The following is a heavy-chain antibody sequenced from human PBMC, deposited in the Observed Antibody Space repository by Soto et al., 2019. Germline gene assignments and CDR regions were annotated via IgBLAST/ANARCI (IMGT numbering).Heavy chain of an antibody. CDR1: RFTFSSYA. V-gene: IGHV3-23*01. CDR2: ITVSGGST. D-gene: IGHD2-2*01. Sequence: PGGSLGLSCSASRFTFSSYAMSWVRQARGTGLEWVSAITVSGGSTYYADSVKGRFTISRDNSKNTLYLQMSSLRAEDTAVYYCAKDGPLYCSSTSCLNWFDPWGQGTLVTVSS. CDR3: AKDGPLYCSSTSCLNWFDP. J-gene: IGHJ5*02.